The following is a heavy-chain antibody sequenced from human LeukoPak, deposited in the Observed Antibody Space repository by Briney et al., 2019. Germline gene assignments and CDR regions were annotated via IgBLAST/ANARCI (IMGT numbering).Heavy chain of an antibody. J-gene: IGHJ4*02. D-gene: IGHD6-19*01. Sequence: GRSLRLSCAASGFTFSSYGMHWVRQAPGKGLEWVAVISYDGSNKYYADSVKGRFTISRDNSKNTLYLQMNSLRAEDTAVYYCAKDRIAVVWGQGTLVTVSS. CDR1: GFTFSSYG. CDR3: AKDRIAVV. V-gene: IGHV3-30*18. CDR2: ISYDGSNK.